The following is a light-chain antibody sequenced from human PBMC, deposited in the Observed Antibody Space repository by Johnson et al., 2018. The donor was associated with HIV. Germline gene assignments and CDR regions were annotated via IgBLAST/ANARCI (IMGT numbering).Light chain of an antibody. Sequence: QSVLTQPPSVSSAPGQKVTISCSGSSSNIANNYVSWYQQIPGTAPKLLIYDNNKRPSGIPDRFSGSKSGTSATLDITGLQTGDEADYYCGTWDSGLSPEYVFGTGTKGTVL. V-gene: IGLV1-51*01. CDR3: GTWDSGLSPEYV. J-gene: IGLJ1*01. CDR2: DNN. CDR1: SSNIANNY.